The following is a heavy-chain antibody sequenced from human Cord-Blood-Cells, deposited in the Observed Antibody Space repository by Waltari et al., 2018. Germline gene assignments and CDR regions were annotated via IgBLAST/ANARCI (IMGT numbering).Heavy chain of an antibody. CDR2: IIPIFGTA. D-gene: IGHD3-10*01. Sequence: QVQLVQSGAEVKKPGSSVKVSCKASGGTFSSYAISWVRQAPGQGLEWMGGIIPIFGTANYAQKFQGRVTITADESTSTAYMELSSLRSEYTAVYYCARGAYYGSGSYYYYYYGMDVWGQGTTVTVSS. V-gene: IGHV1-69*01. CDR3: ARGAYYGSGSYYYYYYGMDV. CDR1: GGTFSSYA. J-gene: IGHJ6*02.